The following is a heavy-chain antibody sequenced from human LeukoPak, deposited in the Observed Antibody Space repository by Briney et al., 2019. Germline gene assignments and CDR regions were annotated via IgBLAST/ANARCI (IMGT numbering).Heavy chain of an antibody. CDR1: GYTFTSYG. J-gene: IGHJ5*02. V-gene: IGHV1-18*01. CDR3: ARDLVAATHFDP. Sequence: ASVKVSCKASGYTFTSYGISWVRQAPGQGLEWMGWISAYNGNTNYAQKLQGRVTMTTDTSTSTAYKELRSLRSDDTAVYYCARDLVAATHFDPWGQGTLVTVSS. D-gene: IGHD2-15*01. CDR2: ISAYNGNT.